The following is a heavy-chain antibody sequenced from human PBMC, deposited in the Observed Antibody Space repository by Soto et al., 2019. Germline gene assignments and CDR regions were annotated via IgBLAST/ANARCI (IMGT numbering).Heavy chain of an antibody. CDR1: GYTFTSYA. CDR3: ARVEKQWLVRGCFDP. J-gene: IGHJ5*02. D-gene: IGHD6-19*01. Sequence: QVQLVQSGAEVKKPGASVKVSCKASGYTFTSYAMHWVRQAPGQRLEWMGWINAGNGNTKYSQKFQGRVTITRDTSASTAYMELSSLRSEDTAVYYCARVEKQWLVRGCFDPWGQGTLVTVSS. V-gene: IGHV1-3*01. CDR2: INAGNGNT.